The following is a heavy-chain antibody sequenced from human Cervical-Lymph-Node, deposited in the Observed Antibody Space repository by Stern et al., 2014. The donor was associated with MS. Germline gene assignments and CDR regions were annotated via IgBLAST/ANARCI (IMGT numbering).Heavy chain of an antibody. V-gene: IGHV1-69*01. Sequence: QVQLVQSGAEVKKPGSSVKVSCKASGDTFSNLDISWVRQAPGHGPEWLGGITPLFGTANYAQKFQGRVTFTADESTSTIDMELSSLRSEDTAVYYCARHQGGIAAYWGQGTLVTVSS. CDR1: GDTFSNLD. J-gene: IGHJ4*02. CDR3: ARHQGGIAAY. D-gene: IGHD6-13*01. CDR2: ITPLFGTA.